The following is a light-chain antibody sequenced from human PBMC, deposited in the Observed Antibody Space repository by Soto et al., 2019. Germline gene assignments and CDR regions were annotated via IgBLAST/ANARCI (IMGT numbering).Light chain of an antibody. CDR3: SSYTSSSTLV. J-gene: IGLJ1*01. CDR2: DVS. Sequence: QSVLTQPASVSGSPGQSITISCTGTISDVGGYNYVSWYQQHPGKAPKLMIYDVSNRPSGVSNRFSGSKSGNTASLTISGLQAEDEADYYFSSYTSSSTLVFGTGTKLTVL. V-gene: IGLV2-14*01. CDR1: ISDVGGYNY.